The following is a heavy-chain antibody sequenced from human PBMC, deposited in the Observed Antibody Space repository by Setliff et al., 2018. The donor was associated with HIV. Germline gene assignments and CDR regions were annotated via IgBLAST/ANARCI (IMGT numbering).Heavy chain of an antibody. CDR3: AKDLAEAEPYYYNYTDV. J-gene: IGHJ6*03. CDR1: GFTFSNYG. Sequence: GGSLRLSCVATGFTFSNYGMHWVRQAPGKGLEWVAFIRYTGNNKYYADSVKGRFTISRDNSKNTLYLQMNSLRAEDTAIYYCAKDLAEAEPYYYNYTDVWGKGTTVTVSS. CDR2: IRYTGNNK. D-gene: IGHD6-13*01. V-gene: IGHV3-30*02.